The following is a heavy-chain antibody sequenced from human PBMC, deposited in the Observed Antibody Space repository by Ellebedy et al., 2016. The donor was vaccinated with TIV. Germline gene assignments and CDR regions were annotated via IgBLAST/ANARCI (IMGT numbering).Heavy chain of an antibody. CDR2: IYYSGST. CDR3: ARHRRWWFGESPPDAFDI. V-gene: IGHV4-59*08. D-gene: IGHD3-10*01. CDR1: GGSFSGYY. Sequence: SETLSLTCAVYGGSFSGYYWSWIRQPPGKGLEWIGYIYYSGSTNYNPSLKSRVTISVDTSKNQFSLKLSSVTAADTAVYYCARHRRWWFGESPPDAFDIWGQGTMVTVSS. J-gene: IGHJ3*02.